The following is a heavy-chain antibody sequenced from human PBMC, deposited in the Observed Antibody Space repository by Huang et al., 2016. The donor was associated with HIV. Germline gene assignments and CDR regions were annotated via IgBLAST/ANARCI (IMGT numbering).Heavy chain of an antibody. CDR2: INHSGST. CDR3: ARILMYYNSSGYGFDY. Sequence: QVQLQQWGAGLLKPSETLSLTRAVYGGSFSGYYWSWIRQPPGQGLEWIGEINHSGSTNYNPSLKSRVTISVDTSKNQFSLKLSSVTAADTAVYYCARILMYYNSSGYGFDYWGQGTLVTVSS. J-gene: IGHJ4*02. D-gene: IGHD3-22*01. CDR1: GGSFSGYY. V-gene: IGHV4-34*01.